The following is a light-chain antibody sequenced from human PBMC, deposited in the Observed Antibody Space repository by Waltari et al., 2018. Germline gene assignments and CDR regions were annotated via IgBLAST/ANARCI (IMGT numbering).Light chain of an antibody. CDR1: QSVLHSSNNKND. V-gene: IGKV4-1*01. J-gene: IGKJ2*02. CDR2: WAS. Sequence: DIAMTQSPDSLAVPPGERATINCKSSQSVLHSSNNKNDLAWYQQKPGRLPKLLIYWASTRGSGVPDRFSGSGAGTDFTLTISSLQAEDVAVYYCQQHYSAPCAFGQGTELEI. CDR3: QQHYSAPCA.